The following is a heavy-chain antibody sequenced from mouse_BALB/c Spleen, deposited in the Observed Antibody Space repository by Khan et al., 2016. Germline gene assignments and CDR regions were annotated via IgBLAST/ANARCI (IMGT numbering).Heavy chain of an antibody. J-gene: IGHJ2*01. CDR1: GYTFTSYW. CDR3: ARRFCTTFSFDY. Sequence: QVQLQQSGAELARPGASVKLSCTASGYTFTSYWMQWVKQRPGQGLEWIGAIYPGDGDTRYTQTFKGKATLTADKSSSTAYLQLSSLASEDSAVYYGARRFCTTFSFDYWGQGTTLTVSS. CDR2: IYPGDGDT. V-gene: IGHV1-87*01. D-gene: IGHD1-1*01.